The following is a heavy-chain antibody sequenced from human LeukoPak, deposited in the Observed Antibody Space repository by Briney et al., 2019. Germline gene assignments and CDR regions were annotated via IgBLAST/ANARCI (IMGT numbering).Heavy chain of an antibody. CDR3: ARVSLAASLYDALDI. V-gene: IGHV1-2*02. CDR2: INPNSGGT. Sequence: ASVKVSCKASGYTFTGYYMHWVRQAPGQGLEWMGWINPNSGGTNYAQKFQGRVTMTRDTSISTAYMELSRLRSDDTAVYYCARVSLAASLYDALDIWGQGTMVTVSS. J-gene: IGHJ3*02. CDR1: GYTFTGYY. D-gene: IGHD6-13*01.